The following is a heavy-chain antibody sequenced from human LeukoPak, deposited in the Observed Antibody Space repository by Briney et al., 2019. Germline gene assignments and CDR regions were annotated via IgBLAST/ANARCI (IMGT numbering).Heavy chain of an antibody. CDR2: ISTSSNYI. D-gene: IGHD3-3*01. Sequence: GGSLRLSCSASASVFSRITMNWFRQSPGKGLEWVSSISTSSNYIFYTDSVKGRFNISRDNTKNSLFLDMTRLRDEDTAVYYCASTVDGSTSDGEGYYPKWFDPWGQGTVVTVSS. J-gene: IGHJ5*01. CDR1: ASVFSRIT. V-gene: IGHV3-21*01. CDR3: ASTVDGSTSDGEGYYPKWFDP.